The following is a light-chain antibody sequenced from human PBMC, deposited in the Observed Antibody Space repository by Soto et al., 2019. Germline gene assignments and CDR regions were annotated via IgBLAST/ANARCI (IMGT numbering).Light chain of an antibody. Sequence: IQLTQSPSSLSASVGDRVTITCRASQGISSYLAWYQQKPGKAPKLLIYAASTLQSGVPSRFSGSGSGTDFTPTISSLQPEDFATFYCQQFNSYPITFGQGTRLEIK. V-gene: IGKV1-9*01. J-gene: IGKJ5*01. CDR3: QQFNSYPIT. CDR2: AAS. CDR1: QGISSY.